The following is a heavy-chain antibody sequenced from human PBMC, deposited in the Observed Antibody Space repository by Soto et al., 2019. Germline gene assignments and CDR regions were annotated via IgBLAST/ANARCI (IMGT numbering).Heavy chain of an antibody. CDR2: ISSSGSTI. CDR3: ARDTRQWELLPFDY. CDR1: GFTFSSYE. J-gene: IGHJ4*02. V-gene: IGHV3-48*03. Sequence: GGSLRLSCAASGFTFSSYEMNWVRQAPGKGLEWVSYISSSGSTIYYADSVKGRFTISRDNAKNSLYLQMNSLRAEDTAVYYCARDTRQWELLPFDYWGQGTLVTSPQ. D-gene: IGHD1-26*01.